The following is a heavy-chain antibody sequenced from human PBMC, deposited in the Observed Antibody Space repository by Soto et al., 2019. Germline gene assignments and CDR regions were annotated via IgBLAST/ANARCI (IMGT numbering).Heavy chain of an antibody. D-gene: IGHD3-10*01. Sequence: SETLSLTCAVSGDSISPSYWTWIRQPPGKGLECIGCIYHSGNTNYNPSLKSRVTISVDTSKNQFSLKLSSVTAADTAVYYCARVWGGAFDFWGQGTRVTVSS. J-gene: IGHJ3*01. V-gene: IGHV4-59*01. CDR2: IYHSGNT. CDR1: GDSISPSY. CDR3: ARVWGGAFDF.